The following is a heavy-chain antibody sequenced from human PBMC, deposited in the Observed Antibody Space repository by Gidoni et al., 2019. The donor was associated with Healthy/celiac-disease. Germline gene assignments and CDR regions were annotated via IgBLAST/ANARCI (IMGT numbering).Heavy chain of an antibody. Sequence: EVQLLESGGGLVQPGGSLRLSCAASGFTFSSYAMSWVRQAPGKGLEWVSAISGSGGSTYYADSVKGRFTISRDISKNTLYLQMNSLRAEDTAVYYCAKDSSSWTHYFDYWGQGTLVTVSS. V-gene: IGHV3-23*01. D-gene: IGHD6-13*01. CDR1: GFTFSSYA. CDR3: AKDSSSWTHYFDY. J-gene: IGHJ4*02. CDR2: ISGSGGST.